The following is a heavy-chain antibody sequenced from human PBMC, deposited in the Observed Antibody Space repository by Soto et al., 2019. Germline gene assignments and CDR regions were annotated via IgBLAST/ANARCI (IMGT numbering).Heavy chain of an antibody. CDR3: TRLPPENRGLDAFAI. J-gene: IGHJ3*02. V-gene: IGHV3-48*01. CDR2: IMPGSSHI. CDR1: GFSFSIYS. D-gene: IGHD3-10*01. Sequence: GGSLRLSCAASGFSFSIYSMNWVRQAPGKGLEWVSYIMPGSSHIYYADSVKGRFTISRDNAKNSLFLQMNSLKTGDTAVYYCTRLPPENRGLDAFAIWGQGTMVIVSS.